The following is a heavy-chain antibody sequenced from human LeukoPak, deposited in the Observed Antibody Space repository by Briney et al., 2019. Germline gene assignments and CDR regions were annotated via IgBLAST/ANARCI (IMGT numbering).Heavy chain of an antibody. CDR2: ISGSGGST. V-gene: IGHV3-23*01. CDR1: GFTFSSYA. J-gene: IGHJ6*03. D-gene: IGHD6-13*01. CDR3: ATGRAAAGTNYYYYMDV. Sequence: GGSLRLSCAASGFTFSSYAMSWVRQAPGKGLEWVSAISGSGGSTYYADSVKGRFTISRDNSKNTLYLQTNSLRAEDTAVYYCATGRAAAGTNYYYYMDVWGKGTTVTVSS.